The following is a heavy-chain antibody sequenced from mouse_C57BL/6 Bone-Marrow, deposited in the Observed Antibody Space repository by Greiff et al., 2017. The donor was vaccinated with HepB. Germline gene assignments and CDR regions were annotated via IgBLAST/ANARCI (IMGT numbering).Heavy chain of an antibody. D-gene: IGHD2-5*01. CDR3: TRDRYSNGLFDY. V-gene: IGHV5-9-1*02. J-gene: IGHJ2*01. CDR2: ISSGGDYI. Sequence: EVHLVESGEGLVKPGGSLKLSCAASGFTFSSYAMSWVRQTPEKRLEWVAYISSGGDYIYYADTVKVRFTISRDNARNTLYLQMSSLKSEDTAMYYCTRDRYSNGLFDYWGQGTTLTVSS. CDR1: GFTFSSYA.